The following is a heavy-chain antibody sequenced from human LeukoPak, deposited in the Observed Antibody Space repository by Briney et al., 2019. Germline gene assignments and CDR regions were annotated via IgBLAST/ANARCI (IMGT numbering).Heavy chain of an antibody. J-gene: IGHJ4*02. Sequence: SETLSLTCTISGGSIGTYSWNWIRQPPGKGLEWIGYIYYSGTTNYNPSLKSRVTISVDTSKNQFSLRLSSVTAADTAVYYCARGVYIAAAQYAYWGQGTLVTVSS. CDR2: IYYSGTT. CDR3: ARGVYIAAAQYAY. D-gene: IGHD6-13*01. CDR1: GGSIGTYS. V-gene: IGHV4-59*01.